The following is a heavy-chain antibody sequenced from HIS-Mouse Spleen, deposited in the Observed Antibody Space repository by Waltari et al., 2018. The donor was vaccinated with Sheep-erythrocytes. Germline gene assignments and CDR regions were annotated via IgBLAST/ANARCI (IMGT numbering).Heavy chain of an antibody. D-gene: IGHD7-27*01. CDR2: ISSSSSYI. J-gene: IGHJ3*02. CDR1: GFTFSSYS. V-gene: IGHV3-21*01. Sequence: EVQLVESVGGLVKPGGPLRLSCAASGFTFSSYSMNWVRQAPGKGLEWVSSISSSSSYIYYADSVKGRFTISRDNAKNSLYLQMNSLRAEDTAVYYCAPWGDAFDIWGQGTMVTVSS. CDR3: APWGDAFDI.